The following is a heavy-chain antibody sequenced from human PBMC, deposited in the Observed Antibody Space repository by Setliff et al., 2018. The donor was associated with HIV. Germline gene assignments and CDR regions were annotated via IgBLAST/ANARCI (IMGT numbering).Heavy chain of an antibody. CDR2: ISAGSSLI. CDR3: ARGIITAPGVDY. V-gene: IGHV3-48*01. Sequence: GGSLRLSCAASGFTFSRYAMTWVRQAPGKGLEWVAYISAGSSLIYYVESVKGRFTISRDNAKNSLYLQMNTLRTEDTAVYYCARGIITAPGVDYWGQGTLVTVSS. J-gene: IGHJ4*02. D-gene: IGHD6-13*01. CDR1: GFTFSRYA.